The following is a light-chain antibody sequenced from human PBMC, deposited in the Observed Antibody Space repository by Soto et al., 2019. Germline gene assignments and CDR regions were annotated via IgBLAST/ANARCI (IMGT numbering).Light chain of an antibody. J-gene: IGLJ2*01. Sequence: QSALTQPASVSGSPGQSITISCTGTSSDVGSYNLVSWYQHHPGEAPKLIIYESSKSAGVSDRFSGSKSGNTASLTISGLQAEDEADYYCCSYAGTATLVVFGGGTKLTVL. CDR3: CSYAGTATLVV. CDR1: SSDVGSYNL. V-gene: IGLV2-23*01. CDR2: ESS.